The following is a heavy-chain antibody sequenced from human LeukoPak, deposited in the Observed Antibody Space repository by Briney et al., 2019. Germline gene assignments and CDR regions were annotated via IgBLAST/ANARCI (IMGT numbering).Heavy chain of an antibody. D-gene: IGHD1-1*01. Sequence: SQTLSLTSTVSGGSISSGDYYWSWIRQPPGKGLEWIGYIYYSGSTYYNPSLKSRVTISVDTSKNQFSLKLSSVTAADAAVYYCAARAGTTGTTNFDYWGQGTLVTVSS. CDR1: GGSISSGDYY. CDR3: AARAGTTGTTNFDY. J-gene: IGHJ4*02. V-gene: IGHV4-30-4*01. CDR2: IYYSGST.